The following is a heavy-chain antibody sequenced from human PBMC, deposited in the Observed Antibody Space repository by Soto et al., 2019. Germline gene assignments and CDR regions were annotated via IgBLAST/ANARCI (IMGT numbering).Heavy chain of an antibody. CDR1: GFTFISFW. V-gene: IGHV3-7*03. Sequence: SLSCAASGFTFISFWMAWVRHAPGKGLEWVANINQDGSEKYYVDSMKGRFTISRDNAKNSLYLEMNSLRAEDTAVYYCATERDLVVVAQTPIHYSGMDAWGQGTTVTVCS. J-gene: IGHJ6*02. CDR3: ATERDLVVVAQTPIHYSGMDA. D-gene: IGHD2-15*01. CDR2: INQDGSEK.